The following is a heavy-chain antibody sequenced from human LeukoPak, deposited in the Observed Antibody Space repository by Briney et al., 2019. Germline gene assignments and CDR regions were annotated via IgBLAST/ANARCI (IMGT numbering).Heavy chain of an antibody. V-gene: IGHV3-21*01. CDR1: GFTFSSYS. D-gene: IGHD3-3*01. CDR3: VRPRPNYDFWSGYSSLIDY. J-gene: IGHJ4*02. Sequence: GGSLRLSCAASGFTFSSYSMNWVRQAPGKGLEWVSSISSSSSYIYYADSVKGRFTISRDNAKHSLYLQMNSLRAEDTAVYYCVRPRPNYDFWSGYSSLIDYWGQGTLVTVSS. CDR2: ISSSSSYI.